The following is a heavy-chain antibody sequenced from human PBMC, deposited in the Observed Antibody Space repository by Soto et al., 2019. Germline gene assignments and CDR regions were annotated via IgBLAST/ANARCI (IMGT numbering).Heavy chain of an antibody. V-gene: IGHV4-30-2*01. CDR3: ARAVGDFWSGYPYFDY. Sequence: QLQLQESGSGLVKPSQTLSLTCAVSGGSISSGGYSWSWIRQPPGKGLEWIGYIYHSGSTYYNPSLKSRVTISVDRSKNQFSLKLSSVTAADTAVYYCARAVGDFWSGYPYFDYWGQGTLVTVSS. J-gene: IGHJ4*02. CDR2: IYHSGST. D-gene: IGHD3-3*01. CDR1: GGSISSGGYS.